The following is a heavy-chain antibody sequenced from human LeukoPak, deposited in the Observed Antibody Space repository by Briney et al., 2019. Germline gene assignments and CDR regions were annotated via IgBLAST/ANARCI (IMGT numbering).Heavy chain of an antibody. J-gene: IGHJ4*02. CDR1: GGSISSSSYY. Sequence: SETLSLTCTVSGGSISSSSYYWGWIRQPPGKGLEWIAEINHSGSTNYNPSLKSRVTISADTSKNQFSLRLSSVTAADTAVYYCARLQFLSGGYYAFDSWGQGSQVSVSS. V-gene: IGHV4-39*07. CDR2: INHSGST. D-gene: IGHD3-3*01. CDR3: ARLQFLSGGYYAFDS.